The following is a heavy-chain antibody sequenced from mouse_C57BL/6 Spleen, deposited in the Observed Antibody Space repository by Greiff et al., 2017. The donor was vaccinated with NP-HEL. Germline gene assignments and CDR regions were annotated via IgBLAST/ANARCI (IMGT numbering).Heavy chain of an antibody. D-gene: IGHD3-2*02. V-gene: IGHV1-64*01. CDR3: AKTAQATTFAY. CDR2: IHPNSGST. CDR1: GYTFTSYW. J-gene: IGHJ3*01. Sequence: LQQPGAELVKPGASVKLSCKASGYTFTSYWMHWVKQRPGQGLEWIGMIHPNSGSTNYNEKFKSKATLTVDKSSSTAYMQLSSLTSEDSAVYYCAKTAQATTFAYWGQGTLVTVSA.